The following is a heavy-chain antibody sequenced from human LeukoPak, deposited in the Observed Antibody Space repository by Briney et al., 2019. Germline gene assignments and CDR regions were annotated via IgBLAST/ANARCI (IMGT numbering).Heavy chain of an antibody. J-gene: IGHJ3*02. CDR1: GGSISSYY. CDR3: ARGLVGSSWYSDAFDI. D-gene: IGHD6-13*01. CDR2: IIYSGGT. V-gene: IGHV4-59*08. Sequence: SETLSLTCTVSGGSISSYYWSWIRQPPGKGLEWIGYIIYSGGTNYNPSLKSRVTISVDTSKNQFSLKLSSVTAADTAVYYCARGLVGSSWYSDAFDIWGQGTMVTVSS.